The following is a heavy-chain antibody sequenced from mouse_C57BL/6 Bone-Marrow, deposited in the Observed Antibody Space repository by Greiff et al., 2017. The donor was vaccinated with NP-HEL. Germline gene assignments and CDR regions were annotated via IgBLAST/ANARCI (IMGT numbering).Heavy chain of an antibody. V-gene: IGHV1-55*01. CDR2: IYPGSGST. D-gene: IGHD1-1*01. Sequence: QVQLQQPGAELVKPGASVKMSCKASGYTFTSYWITWVKQRPGQGLEWIGDIYPGSGSTNYNEKFKSKATLTVDTSSSTAYMQLSSLTSEDSAVYYCARSNYYGSSFDYWGQGTTLTVSS. J-gene: IGHJ2*01. CDR1: GYTFTSYW. CDR3: ARSNYYGSSFDY.